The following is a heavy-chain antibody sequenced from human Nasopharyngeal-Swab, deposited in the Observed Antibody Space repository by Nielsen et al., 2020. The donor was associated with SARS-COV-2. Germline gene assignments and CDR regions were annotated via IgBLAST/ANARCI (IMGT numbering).Heavy chain of an antibody. Sequence: GESLKISCAASGFTFGIYAMSWVRQAPGKGLEWVSAINGRGGPYYADSVKGRFTISRDDSMDTVYLQMSSLRAEDTAVYYCAKGTGMTYRAIDYWGQGTLVTASS. CDR1: GFTFGIYA. CDR2: INGRGGP. J-gene: IGHJ4*02. CDR3: AKGTGMTYRAIDY. D-gene: IGHD1-14*01. V-gene: IGHV3-23*01.